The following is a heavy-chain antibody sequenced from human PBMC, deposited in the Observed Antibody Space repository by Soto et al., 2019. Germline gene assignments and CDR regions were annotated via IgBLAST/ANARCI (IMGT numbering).Heavy chain of an antibody. CDR3: ATQYNWFDP. CDR2: IYYSGST. Sequence: QVQLQESGPGLVKPSETLSLTCTVSGGSVSSGSYYWSWIRQPPGKGLEWIGYIYYSGSTNYNPSLKSRVTISVDTSKNQFSLKLTSVTAADTAVYFSATQYNWFDPWGQGTLVTVSS. CDR1: GGSVSSGSYY. V-gene: IGHV4-61*01. J-gene: IGHJ5*02.